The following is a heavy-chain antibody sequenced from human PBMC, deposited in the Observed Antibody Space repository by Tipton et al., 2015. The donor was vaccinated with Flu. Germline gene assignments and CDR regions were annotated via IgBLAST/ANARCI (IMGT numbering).Heavy chain of an antibody. D-gene: IGHD2-8*01. J-gene: IGHJ3*02. CDR3: VRDVYGTDAFEI. Sequence: TLSLTCTVSGGSISSGGYYWSWIRQHPGKGLEWIGYMYYSGSTYYNPSLKSRVTISVDTSKNQFSLKLSSVTAADTAVYYCVRDVYGTDAFEICRQGPKVIVS. V-gene: IGHV4-31*03. CDR1: GGSISSGGYY. CDR2: MYYSGST.